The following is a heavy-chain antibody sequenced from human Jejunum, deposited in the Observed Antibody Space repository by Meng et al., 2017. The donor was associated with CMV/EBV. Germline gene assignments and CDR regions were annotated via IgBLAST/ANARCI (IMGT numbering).Heavy chain of an antibody. CDR1: GFTFGESA. CDR3: ARQTVVAGSYYGMDV. CDR2: IYSGGTA. V-gene: IGHV3-NL1*01. Sequence: SGFTFGESAMHWVRQSPVKGLEWVSIIYSGGTAYYADSVKGRFTISRDNSKNALSLQMGSLRAEDTAVYYCARQTVVAGSYYGMDVWGQGTTVTVSS. J-gene: IGHJ6*02. D-gene: IGHD2-2*01.